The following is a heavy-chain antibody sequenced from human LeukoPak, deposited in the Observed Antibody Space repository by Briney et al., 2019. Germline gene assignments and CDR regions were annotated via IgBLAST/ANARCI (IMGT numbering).Heavy chain of an antibody. CDR3: AKAAYYYGSGSYYYFDY. J-gene: IGHJ4*02. CDR2: ISWNSGSI. Sequence: GRSLRLSCAASGFTFDDYAMHWVRQAPGKGLEWVSGISWNSGSIGYADSVKGRFTISRDNAMNSLYLQMNSLRAEDMALYYCAKAAYYYGSGSYYYFDYWGQGTLVTVSS. D-gene: IGHD3-10*01. CDR1: GFTFDDYA. V-gene: IGHV3-9*03.